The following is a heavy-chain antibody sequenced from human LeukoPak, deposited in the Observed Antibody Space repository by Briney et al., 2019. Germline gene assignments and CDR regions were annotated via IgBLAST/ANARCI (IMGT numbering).Heavy chain of an antibody. CDR1: GFTFSSYG. J-gene: IGHJ4*02. CDR2: IRYDGSNK. Sequence: GGSLRLSCAASGFTFSSYGMHWVRQAPGKGLEWVAFIRYDGSNKYYADSVKGRFTISRDNSKNTLYLQMNSLRAEDTAVYYCAKDHREMIVVVIASFDYWGQGTLVTVSS. V-gene: IGHV3-30*02. D-gene: IGHD3-22*01. CDR3: AKDHREMIVVVIASFDY.